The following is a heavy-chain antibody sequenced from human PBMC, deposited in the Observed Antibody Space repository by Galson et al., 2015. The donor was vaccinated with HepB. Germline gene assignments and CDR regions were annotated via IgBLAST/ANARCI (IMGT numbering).Heavy chain of an antibody. CDR3: ARPKVPAAIGNDAFDI. CDR1: GYSFTSYW. J-gene: IGHJ3*02. CDR2: IDPSDSYT. V-gene: IGHV5-10-1*01. D-gene: IGHD2-2*02. Sequence: QSGAEVKKPGESLRISCKGSGYSFTSYWISWVRQMPGKGLEWMGRIDPSDSYTNYSPSFQGHVTISADKSISTAYLQWSSLKASDTAMYYCARPKVPAAIGNDAFDIWGQGTMVTVSS.